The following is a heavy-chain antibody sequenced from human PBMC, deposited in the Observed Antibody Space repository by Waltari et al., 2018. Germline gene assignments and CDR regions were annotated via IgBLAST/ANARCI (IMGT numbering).Heavy chain of an antibody. D-gene: IGHD1-26*01. J-gene: IGHJ3*02. CDR3: AKNGDVMLRATTFRDAFDI. CDR2: VIPVFGRP. CDR1: GGPFSTYA. Sequence: QVQLVQSGAQMKKPGSSVKVSCRASGGPFSTYAVSWVRRAPGQGLEWMGGVIPVFGRPNDEQKFQGRGTVTADDSTRTRYMELSSLRSEDTAIYYCAKNGDVMLRATTFRDAFDIWGQGTMVTVSS. V-gene: IGHV1-69*01.